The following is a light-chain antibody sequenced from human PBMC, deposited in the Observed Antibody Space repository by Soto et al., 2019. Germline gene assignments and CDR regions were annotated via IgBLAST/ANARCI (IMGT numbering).Light chain of an antibody. Sequence: IVLAPAPGPLVLSPGERAHPSLKASQNINSDYFAWYKQKPGQAPRLLIFGASTRATGIPDRFSGSGAGAYFNLTISRLEPADFGVDYCQQYGSPHTFGQGTGLEIK. J-gene: IGKJ5*01. V-gene: IGKV3-20*01. CDR1: QNINSDY. CDR3: QQYGSPHT. CDR2: GAS.